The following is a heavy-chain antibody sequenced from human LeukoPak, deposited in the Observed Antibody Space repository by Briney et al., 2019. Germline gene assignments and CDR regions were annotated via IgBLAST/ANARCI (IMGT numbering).Heavy chain of an antibody. D-gene: IGHD3-9*01. Sequence: TGGSLRLSCAASGFTFSSYAMSWVRQAPGKGLEWVSAISGSGGSTYYADSVKGRFTISRDNAKNSLYLQMNSLRAEDTAVYYCARTLDYDILTGYRKVGAFDIWGQGTMVTVS. CDR3: ARTLDYDILTGYRKVGAFDI. CDR1: GFTFSSYA. J-gene: IGHJ3*02. CDR2: ISGSGGST. V-gene: IGHV3-23*01.